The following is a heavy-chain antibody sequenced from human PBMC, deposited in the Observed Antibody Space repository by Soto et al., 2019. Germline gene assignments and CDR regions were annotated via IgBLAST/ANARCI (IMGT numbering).Heavy chain of an antibody. J-gene: IGHJ4*02. CDR1: GFTVSSNY. CDR2: IYSGGST. Sequence: GGSLRLSCAASGFTVSSNYMSWVRQAPGKGLEWVSVIYSGGSTYYADSVKGRFTISRDNSKNTLYLQMNSLRDEDTAVYYCARDYYDSSGYYYFWYWGQGTLVTVSS. D-gene: IGHD3-22*01. CDR3: ARDYYDSSGYYYFWY. V-gene: IGHV3-66*01.